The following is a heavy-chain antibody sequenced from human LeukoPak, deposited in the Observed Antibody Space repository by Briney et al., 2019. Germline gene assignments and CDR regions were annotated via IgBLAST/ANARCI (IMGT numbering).Heavy chain of an antibody. CDR1: GFTFSSYS. D-gene: IGHD3-22*01. CDR2: ISSSSSHI. CDR3: ARDGYYDSSGYGY. V-gene: IGHV3-21*01. J-gene: IGHJ4*02. Sequence: GGSLRLSCAVSGFTFSSYSMHWVRQAPGKGLEWVSSISSSSSHIYYADSVKGRFTISRDNAKNSLYLQMNSLRAEDTAVYYCARDGYYDSSGYGYWGQGTLVTVSS.